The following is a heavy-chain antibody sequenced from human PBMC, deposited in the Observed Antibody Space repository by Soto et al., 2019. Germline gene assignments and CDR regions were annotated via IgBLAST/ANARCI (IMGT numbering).Heavy chain of an antibody. D-gene: IGHD2-21*01. V-gene: IGHV3-13*04. CDR1: RFTFSSYD. J-gene: IGHJ4*02. CDR3: VRGDGDRYDGHGYLGRH. Sequence: HPFGSLRISCAASRFTFSSYDMHGVLHTTLKGLEWVSAIGTAGDTYYPGSVKGRCTISRDNAKNTFYMEMNSARVEDTAVYYCVRGDGDRYDGHGYLGRHWGQGSLVTVS. CDR2: IGTAGDT.